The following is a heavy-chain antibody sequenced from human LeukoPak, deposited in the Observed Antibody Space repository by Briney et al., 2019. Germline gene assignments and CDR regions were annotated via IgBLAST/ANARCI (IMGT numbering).Heavy chain of an antibody. V-gene: IGHV4-39*01. J-gene: IGHJ4*02. D-gene: IGHD3-10*01. CDR1: GDSIRTSTHY. CDR3: ARHVRVRGSLFYFDY. Sequence: SETLSLTCTVSGDSIRTSTHYCGWIRQPPGKGLESIGSIYNSGSAYYNPSLQSRVTISVDTSNNQFSLRLSSVTAADTAVYYCARHVRVRGSLFYFDYWGQGALVTVSS. CDR2: IYNSGSA.